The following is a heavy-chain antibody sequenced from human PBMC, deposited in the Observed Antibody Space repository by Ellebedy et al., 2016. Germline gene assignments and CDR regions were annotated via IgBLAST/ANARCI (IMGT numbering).Heavy chain of an antibody. CDR1: GFTFSNYW. Sequence: GESLKISXAASGFTFSNYWMTWVRQAPGKGLEWVANIKHDGSEKNYVDSVKGRFTISRDNAKNSLYLQMSSLRAEDTAVYYCASAIAPDNFDYWGQGTLVTVSS. CDR3: ASAIAPDNFDY. V-gene: IGHV3-7*01. CDR2: IKHDGSEK. D-gene: IGHD1-14*01. J-gene: IGHJ4*02.